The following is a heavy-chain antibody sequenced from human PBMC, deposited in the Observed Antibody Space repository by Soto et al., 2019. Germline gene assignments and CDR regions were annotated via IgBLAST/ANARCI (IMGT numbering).Heavy chain of an antibody. D-gene: IGHD3-10*01. V-gene: IGHV1-46*03. CDR3: SRGMDYGSGKYPPHDY. CDR2: INPSGGST. J-gene: IGHJ4*02. Sequence: QVQLVQSGAEVKKPGASVKVSCKASGYTFTSYYMHWVRQAPGQGLEWMGIINPSGGSTSYAQKFQGRVTMTRDTSTSTVYMELSSLRSEDTAVYYCSRGMDYGSGKYPPHDYWGQGTLVTVSS. CDR1: GYTFTSYY.